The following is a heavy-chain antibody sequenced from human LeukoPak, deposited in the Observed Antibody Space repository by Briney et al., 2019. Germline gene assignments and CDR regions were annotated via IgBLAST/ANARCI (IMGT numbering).Heavy chain of an antibody. CDR3: ARASSAFDY. CDR2: IYYSGST. V-gene: IGHV4-59*01. Sequence: SETLSLTCTVSGGSISTCSWSWIRQPPGKGLEWIGYIYYSGSTNYNPSLKSRVTMSVDTSKNQFSLKVSSVTAADTAVYYCARASSAFDYWGQGTLVTVSS. J-gene: IGHJ4*02. D-gene: IGHD3-16*02. CDR1: GGSISTCS.